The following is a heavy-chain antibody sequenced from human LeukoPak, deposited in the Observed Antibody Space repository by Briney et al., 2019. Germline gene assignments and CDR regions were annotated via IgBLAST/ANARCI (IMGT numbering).Heavy chain of an antibody. CDR1: GGSISSGSYY. Sequence: SETLSLTCTVSGGSISSGSYYWSWIRQPAGKGLEWIGRIYTSGSTNYNPSLKSRVTISVDTSKNQFSLKLSSVTAADTAVYYCASTSVGVAAADHLAPFDYWGQGTLVTVSS. CDR3: ASTSVGVAAADHLAPFDY. D-gene: IGHD6-13*01. J-gene: IGHJ4*02. CDR2: IYTSGST. V-gene: IGHV4-61*02.